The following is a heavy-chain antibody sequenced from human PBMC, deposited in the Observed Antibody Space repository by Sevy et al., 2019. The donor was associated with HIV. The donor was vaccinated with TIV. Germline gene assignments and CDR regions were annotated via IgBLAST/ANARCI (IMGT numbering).Heavy chain of an antibody. V-gene: IGHV4-59*01. J-gene: IGHJ6*02. Sequence: SETLSLTCTVSGGSISSYYWSWIRQPPGKRLEWIGYIYYSGSTNYNPSLKSRVTISVDTSKNQFSLKLRSVTSADTAVYYCARESYDILPGSRGMDVWGQGTTVTVSS. D-gene: IGHD3-9*01. CDR1: GGSISSYY. CDR2: IYYSGST. CDR3: ARESYDILPGSRGMDV.